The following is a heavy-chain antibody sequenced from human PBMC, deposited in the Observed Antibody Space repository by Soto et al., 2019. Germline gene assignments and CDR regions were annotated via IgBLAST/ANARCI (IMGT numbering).Heavy chain of an antibody. Sequence: SETLSLTCTVSGGSISSSSYYWGWIRQPPGKGLEWIGSIYYSGSTYYNPSLKSRVTISVDTSKNQFSLKLSSVTAADTAVYYCATPLIGLPNDYYYYYGMDVWGQGTTVTVSS. CDR3: ATPLIGLPNDYYYYYGMDV. CDR1: GGSISSSSYY. CDR2: IYYSGST. J-gene: IGHJ6*02. D-gene: IGHD3-16*01. V-gene: IGHV4-39*01.